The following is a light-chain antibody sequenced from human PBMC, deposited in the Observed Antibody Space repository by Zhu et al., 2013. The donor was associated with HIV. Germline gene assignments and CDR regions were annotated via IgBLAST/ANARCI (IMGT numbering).Light chain of an antibody. Sequence: MTQSPDTLSVSPGDRATLSCRASQSVGSNLAWYHQKPGQAPRLLIYGASSRATGIPDRFSGSGSGTDFTLTISRLEPEDSGLYYCQQYGSTFTWTFGQGTKVEI. CDR1: QSVGSN. V-gene: IGKV3-20*01. CDR2: GAS. J-gene: IGKJ1*01. CDR3: QQYGSTFTWT.